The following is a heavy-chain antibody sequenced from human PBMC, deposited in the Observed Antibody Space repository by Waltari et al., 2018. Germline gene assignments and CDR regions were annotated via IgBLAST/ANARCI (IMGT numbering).Heavy chain of an antibody. CDR1: GFTFSSYW. V-gene: IGHV3-7*01. Sequence: EVQLVESGGGLVQPGGSLRLSCAASGFTFSSYWMSWVRQAPGKGLEWVANIKQDGSEKYYVDSVKGRFTISRDNAKNSLYLQMNSLRAEDTAVYYCARGGDDFWSGYYFDYWGRGTLVTVSS. CDR3: ARGGDDFWSGYYFDY. J-gene: IGHJ4*02. D-gene: IGHD3-3*01. CDR2: IKQDGSEK.